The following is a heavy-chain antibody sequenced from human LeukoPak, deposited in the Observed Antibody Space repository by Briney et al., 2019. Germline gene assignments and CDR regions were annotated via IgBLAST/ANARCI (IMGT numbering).Heavy chain of an antibody. D-gene: IGHD6-19*01. CDR1: GFTVSSNY. Sequence: PGRPLRLSCVASGFTVSSNYMTWGRRAPAKGPQWVSVIYSAGNTFYADSVKGRFTISKDNFKNTVYLQMDRLRVDDSAVYFCARGPPIGMAGSDHWGQGTRVTVSS. J-gene: IGHJ5*02. CDR3: ARGPPIGMAGSDH. CDR2: IYSAGNT. V-gene: IGHV3-53*01.